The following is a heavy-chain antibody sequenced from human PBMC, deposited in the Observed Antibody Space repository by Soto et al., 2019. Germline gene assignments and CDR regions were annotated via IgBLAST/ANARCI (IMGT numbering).Heavy chain of an antibody. CDR2: IYYSGST. J-gene: IGHJ4*02. Sequence: PSETLSLTCTVSGGSISSGGYYWSWIRQHPGKGLEWIGEIYYSGSTYYNPSLKSRVTISVDTSKNQFSLKLSSVTAADTAVYYCAGDCSSTSCSGNWGQGTLVTVSS. CDR3: AGDCSSTSCSGN. CDR1: GGSISSGGYY. V-gene: IGHV4-31*03. D-gene: IGHD2-2*01.